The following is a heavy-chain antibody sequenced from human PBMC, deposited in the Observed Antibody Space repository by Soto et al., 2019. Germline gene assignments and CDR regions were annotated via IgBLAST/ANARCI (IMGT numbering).Heavy chain of an antibody. CDR3: AKDVRGIAVAGLDY. V-gene: IGHV3-9*02. CDR1: GFTSDDYA. Sequence: SLRLSCAASGFTSDDYAMHWVRQAPGKGLEWVSGISWNSGSIGYADSVKGRFTISRDNAKNSLYLQMNSLRAEDTALYYCAKDVRGIAVAGLDYWGQGTLVTVSS. CDR2: ISWNSGSI. J-gene: IGHJ4*02. D-gene: IGHD6-19*01.